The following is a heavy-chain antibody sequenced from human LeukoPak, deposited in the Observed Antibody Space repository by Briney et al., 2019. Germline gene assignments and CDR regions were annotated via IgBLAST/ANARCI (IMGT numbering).Heavy chain of an antibody. D-gene: IGHD3-22*01. CDR3: AKVYYYGSSGYYPPFDY. Sequence: PGGSLRLSCVASGFTLSSYAMSWVRHAPGKGLEWGSAISGSGGSTYYADSVKGRFTISRDNSKNTLYLQMNSLRAEDTAVYYCAKVYYYGSSGYYPPFDYWGQGTLVTVSS. J-gene: IGHJ4*02. CDR1: GFTLSSYA. V-gene: IGHV3-23*01. CDR2: ISGSGGST.